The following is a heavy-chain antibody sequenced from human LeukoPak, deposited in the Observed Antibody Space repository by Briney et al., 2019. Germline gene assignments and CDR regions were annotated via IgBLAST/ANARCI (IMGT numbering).Heavy chain of an antibody. D-gene: IGHD5-18*01. J-gene: IGHJ4*02. V-gene: IGHV3-30*18. CDR2: ISYDGSNK. CDR1: GSTFSSYG. CDR3: AKGGGYSYGPSAPIDY. Sequence: GGSLRLSCAASGSTFSSYGMHWVRQAPGKGLEWVAVISYDGSNKYYADSVKGRFTISRDNSKNTLYLQMNSLRAEDTAVYYCAKGGGYSYGPSAPIDYWGQGTLVTVSS.